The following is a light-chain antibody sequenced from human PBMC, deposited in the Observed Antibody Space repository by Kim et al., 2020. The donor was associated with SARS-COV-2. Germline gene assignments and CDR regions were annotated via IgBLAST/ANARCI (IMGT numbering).Light chain of an antibody. CDR2: QDT. CDR3: QAWDTSTSVV. CDR1: KLGDKY. Sequence: VSPGQTASITCSGDKLGDKYACWYQQKPGQSPVLVIYQDTKRPSGIPERFSGSNSGNTATLTISGTQAMDEADYYCQAWDTSTSVVFGGGTQLTVL. V-gene: IGLV3-1*01. J-gene: IGLJ2*01.